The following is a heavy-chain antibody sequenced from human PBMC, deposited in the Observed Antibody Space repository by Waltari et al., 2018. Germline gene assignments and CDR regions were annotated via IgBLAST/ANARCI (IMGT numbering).Heavy chain of an antibody. CDR1: GGSISSGSYY. Sequence: QVQLQESGPGLVKPSQTLSLTCTVSGGSISSGSYYWSWIRQPAGKGLEWIGYIYTSGSTNYNPSLKSRVTISVDTSKNQCSLKLSSVTAADTAVYYCARRYGGYEYYFDYWGQGTLVTVSS. D-gene: IGHD5-12*01. V-gene: IGHV4-61*09. CDR3: ARRYGGYEYYFDY. CDR2: IYTSGST. J-gene: IGHJ4*02.